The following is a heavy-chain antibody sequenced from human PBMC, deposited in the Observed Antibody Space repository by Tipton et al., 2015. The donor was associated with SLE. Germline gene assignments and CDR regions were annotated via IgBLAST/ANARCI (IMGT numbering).Heavy chain of an antibody. V-gene: IGHV4-59*01. J-gene: IGHJ6*03. CDR2: IYYSGST. CDR3: AREIHYDFWSGYYYYYMDV. CDR1: GGSISSYY. Sequence: GLVKPSETLSLTCTVSGGSISSYYWSWIRQPPGKGLEWIGYIYYSGSTNYNPSPKSRVTISVDASKNQFSLKLSSVTAADTAVYSCAREIHYDFWSGYYYYYMDVWGKGTTVTVSS. D-gene: IGHD3-3*01.